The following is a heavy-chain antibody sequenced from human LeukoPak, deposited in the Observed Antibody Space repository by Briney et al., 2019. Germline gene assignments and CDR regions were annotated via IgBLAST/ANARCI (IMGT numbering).Heavy chain of an antibody. V-gene: IGHV3-23*01. Sequence: GGSLRLSCAASGFTLSSYAMSWLRQAPGKGLEWVSSISASGGSTNYADSVKGRFTISRDNSKNTVYPQMNSLRAEDTAVYYCAKVMKGSERLTMVRGVIIKTAGLYYMDVWGKGTTVTVSS. CDR2: ISASGGST. CDR3: AKVMKGSERLTMVRGVIIKTAGLYYMDV. J-gene: IGHJ6*03. CDR1: GFTLSSYA. D-gene: IGHD3-10*01.